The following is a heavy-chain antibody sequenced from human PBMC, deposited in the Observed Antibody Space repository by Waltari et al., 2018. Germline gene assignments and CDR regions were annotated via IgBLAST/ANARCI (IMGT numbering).Heavy chain of an antibody. CDR3: ARDRGRGLYFDS. J-gene: IGHJ4*02. Sequence: QLHLQESGPGLVKPSGALSLTCTVSGDSMSSNYWWSWVRQTPEKGLEWIGQIHRRGKTNYNPSLESRVTISIDTSNNQFSLKVASTTAADTAVYYCARDRGRGLYFDSWGQGILVTVSP. CDR1: GDSMSSNYW. CDR2: IHRRGKT. V-gene: IGHV4-4*02. D-gene: IGHD2-15*01.